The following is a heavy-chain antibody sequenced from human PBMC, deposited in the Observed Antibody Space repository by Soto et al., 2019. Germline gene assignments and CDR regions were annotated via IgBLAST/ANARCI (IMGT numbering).Heavy chain of an antibody. V-gene: IGHV4-59*01. J-gene: IGHJ6*02. CDR3: ARDETGRYYYGMDV. Sequence: SETLSLTCTVSGGSISSYYWSWIRQPPGKGLEWIGYIHYSGSTNYNPSLKSRVTISVDTSKNQFSLKLSSVTAADTAVYYCARDETGRYYYGMDVWGQGTTVTVSS. CDR2: IHYSGST. CDR1: GGSISSYY.